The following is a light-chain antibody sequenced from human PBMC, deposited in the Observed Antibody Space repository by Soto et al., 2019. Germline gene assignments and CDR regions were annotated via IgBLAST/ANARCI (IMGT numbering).Light chain of an antibody. CDR3: QQYGSSP. J-gene: IGKJ5*01. CDR1: QSVTSTY. Sequence: EIVLTQSPGTLSLSPGERATLSCRASQSVTSTYLAWYQQKPGQAPRLLIYGASNRATGIPDRFSGSGFGTDFTLTISRLEPEDSAVYYCQQYGSSPFGQGTRLEIK. CDR2: GAS. V-gene: IGKV3-20*01.